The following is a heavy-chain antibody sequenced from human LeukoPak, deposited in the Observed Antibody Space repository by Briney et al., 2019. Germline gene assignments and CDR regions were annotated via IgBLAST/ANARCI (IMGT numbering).Heavy chain of an antibody. J-gene: IGHJ3*02. Sequence: TGGTLRLSCAASGFTFPRHGINWVRQAPGKGLEWVSGISPSGSILYYADSVKGRFTISRDNSKNTLYLQMNSLRAEDTAVYYCAKSSRRFAHGDYVISDAFDIWGQGTMVTVSS. CDR2: ISPSGSIL. D-gene: IGHD4-17*01. CDR1: GFTFPRHG. V-gene: IGHV3-23*01. CDR3: AKSSRRFAHGDYVISDAFDI.